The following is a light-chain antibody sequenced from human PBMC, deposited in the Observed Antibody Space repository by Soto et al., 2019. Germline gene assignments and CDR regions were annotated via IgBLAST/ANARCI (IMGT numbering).Light chain of an antibody. V-gene: IGKV3-20*01. CDR3: QQYGGTPLT. CDR1: QSVSSTY. Sequence: EIVVTQSPGTLSLSPGERAILSCRASQSVSSTYLTWYQQKPGQAPRLLIYGASSRATGIPDRFSGSGSGTDFTLTISRLEPEDVAVYYCQQYGGTPLTFGVGTKVEIK. CDR2: GAS. J-gene: IGKJ4*01.